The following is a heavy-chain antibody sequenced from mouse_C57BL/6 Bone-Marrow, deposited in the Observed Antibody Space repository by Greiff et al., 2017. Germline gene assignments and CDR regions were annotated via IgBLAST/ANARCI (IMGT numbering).Heavy chain of an antibody. Sequence: EVQLQQSGPELVKPGASVKIPCKASGYTFTDYNMDWVKQSHGKSLEWIGDINPNNGGTFYNQKFKGKATLTVDKSSSTAYMELRSLTSEDTAVXYCARGGYYCPHAYWGQGTLVTVSA. D-gene: IGHD1-1*01. J-gene: IGHJ3*01. CDR1: GYTFTDYN. CDR3: ARGGYYCPHAY. V-gene: IGHV1-18*01. CDR2: INPNNGGT.